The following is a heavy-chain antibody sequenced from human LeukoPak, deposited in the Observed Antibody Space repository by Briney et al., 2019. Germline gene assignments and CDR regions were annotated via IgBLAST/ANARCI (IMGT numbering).Heavy chain of an antibody. CDR2: ISGSSGST. V-gene: IGHV3-23*01. CDR3: AKESLGRYYYYYMDV. J-gene: IGHJ6*03. Sequence: GGSPRLSCAASGFTFSSYAMSWIRQAPGHRLEWCSAISGSSGSTYYAASVKGRFTISRDNSKNTLYLQMNSLRAEDTAVYYCAKESLGRYYYYYMDVWGKGTTVTVSS. CDR1: GFTFSSYA. D-gene: IGHD7-27*01.